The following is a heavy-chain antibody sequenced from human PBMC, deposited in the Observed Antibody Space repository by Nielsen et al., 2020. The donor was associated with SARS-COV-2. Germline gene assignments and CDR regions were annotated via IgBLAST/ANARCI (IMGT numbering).Heavy chain of an antibody. V-gene: IGHV1-3*01. CDR3: ARDDGDYVGGWFDP. CDR2: INAGNGNT. CDR1: GGTFSSYA. D-gene: IGHD4-17*01. J-gene: IGHJ5*02. Sequence: ASVKVSCKASGGTFSSYAISWVRQAPGQGLEWMGWINAGNGNTKYSQKFQGRVTITRDTSASTAYMELSSLRSEDTAVYYCARDDGDYVGGWFDPWGQGTLVTVPS.